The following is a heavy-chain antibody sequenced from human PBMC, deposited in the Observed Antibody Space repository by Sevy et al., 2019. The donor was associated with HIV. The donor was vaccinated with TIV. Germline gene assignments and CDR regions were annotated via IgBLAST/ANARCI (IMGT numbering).Heavy chain of an antibody. CDR1: GFTFSSYA. V-gene: IGHV3-30*04. Sequence: GGSLRLSCAASGFTFSSYAMHRVRQAPGKGLVWVAVISYDGSNKYYADSVKGRFTISRDNSKNTLYLQMNSLRAEDTAVYYCARVRGPWGQGTLVTVSS. CDR2: ISYDGSNK. J-gene: IGHJ5*02. CDR3: ARVRGP.